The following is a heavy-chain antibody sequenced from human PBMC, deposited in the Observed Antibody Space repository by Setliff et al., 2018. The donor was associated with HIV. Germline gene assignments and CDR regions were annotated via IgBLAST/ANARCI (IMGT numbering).Heavy chain of an antibody. CDR2: IIPISGTV. D-gene: IGHD1-1*01. Sequence: GASVKVSCKASGGTFSSYAISWVRQAPGQGLEWMGGIIPISGTVNYAQKFWGRVTITTHESTSTAYMELSSLRSEDTAVYYCAREGTGIFDYWGQGTLVTVSS. CDR3: AREGTGIFDY. V-gene: IGHV1-69*05. CDR1: GGTFSSYA. J-gene: IGHJ4*02.